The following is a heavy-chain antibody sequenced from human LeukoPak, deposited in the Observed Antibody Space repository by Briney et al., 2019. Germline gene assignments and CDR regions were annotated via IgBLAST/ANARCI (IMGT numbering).Heavy chain of an antibody. CDR2: INTNTGNP. V-gene: IGHV7-4-1*02. CDR3: ATIPYCGGDCYYFQH. D-gene: IGHD2-21*02. J-gene: IGHJ1*01. CDR1: GYTFTSYA. Sequence: GASVKVSCKASGYTFTSYAMNWVRQAPGQGLEWMGWINTNTGNPTYAQGFTGRFVFSLDTSVSTAYLQISSLKAEDTAVYYCATIPYCGGDCYYFQHWGQGTLVTVSS.